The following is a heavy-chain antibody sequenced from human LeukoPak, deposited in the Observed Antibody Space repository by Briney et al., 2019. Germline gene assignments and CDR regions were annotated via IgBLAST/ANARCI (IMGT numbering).Heavy chain of an antibody. Sequence: GGSLRLSCAASGFAVSNNYVGWARQAPGKGLEWVSLIYSGGISYYVDSVKSRFTISRDNSKNTLYLQMNSLRAEDTAVYYCARAPYGDYAGDYYYGMDVWGQGTTVTVSS. V-gene: IGHV3-53*01. CDR2: IYSGGIS. CDR3: ARAPYGDYAGDYYYGMDV. D-gene: IGHD4-17*01. CDR1: GFAVSNNY. J-gene: IGHJ6*02.